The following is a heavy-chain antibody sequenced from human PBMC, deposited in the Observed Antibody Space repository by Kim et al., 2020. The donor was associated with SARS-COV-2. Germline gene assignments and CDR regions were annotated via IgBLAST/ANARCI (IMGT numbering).Heavy chain of an antibody. Sequence: TNYSPSFQGHGTISADKSISTAYLQWSSLKASDTAMYYCARVGYYSTIDYWGQGTLVTVSS. J-gene: IGHJ4*02. V-gene: IGHV5-10-1*01. CDR3: ARVGYYSTIDY. D-gene: IGHD3-22*01. CDR2: T.